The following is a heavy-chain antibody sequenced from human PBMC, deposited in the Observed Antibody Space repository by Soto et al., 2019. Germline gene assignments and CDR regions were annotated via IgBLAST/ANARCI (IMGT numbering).Heavy chain of an antibody. D-gene: IGHD2-15*01. V-gene: IGHV1-46*01. CDR1: GSPFTAYS. CDR2: VNPSGGST. CDR3: AREENCSGGTCYSEYFHR. J-gene: IGHJ1*01. Sequence: ASVKVSCKASGSPFTAYSMHWVRLAPGQGLEWMGVVNPSGGSTKYAQNFQGRVTMTRDTSTTTIYMELSSLRSDDTAIYYCAREENCSGGTCYSEYFHRWGQGTLVTVSS.